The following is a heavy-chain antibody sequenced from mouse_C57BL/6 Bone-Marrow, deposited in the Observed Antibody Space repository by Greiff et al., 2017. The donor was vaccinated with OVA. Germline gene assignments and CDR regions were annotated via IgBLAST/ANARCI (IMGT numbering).Heavy chain of an antibody. CDR1: GYTFTDYY. D-gene: IGHD2-5*01. Sequence: VQLQQSGAELVRPGASVKLSCKASGYTFTDYYINWVKQRPGQGLEWIARIYPGSGNTYYNEKFKGKATLTAEKSSSTAYMQLSSLTSEDSAVYVCARGGYSNYDWYFDVWGTGTTVTVSS. CDR3: ARGGYSNYDWYFDV. V-gene: IGHV1-76*01. J-gene: IGHJ1*03. CDR2: IYPGSGNT.